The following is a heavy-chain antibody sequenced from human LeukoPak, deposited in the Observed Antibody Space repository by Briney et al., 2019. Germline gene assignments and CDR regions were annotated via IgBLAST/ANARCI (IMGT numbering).Heavy chain of an antibody. Sequence: SETLSLTCTVSGGSISSSSYYWGWIRQPPGKGLEWIGSIYYSGSTYYNPSLKSRVTISVDTSKNQFSLKLSSVTAADTAVYYCARLGVGAFDIWGKGQWSPSLQ. D-gene: IGHD2-15*01. CDR3: ARLGVGAFDI. CDR1: GGSISSSSYY. CDR2: IYYSGST. J-gene: IGHJ3*02. V-gene: IGHV4-39*01.